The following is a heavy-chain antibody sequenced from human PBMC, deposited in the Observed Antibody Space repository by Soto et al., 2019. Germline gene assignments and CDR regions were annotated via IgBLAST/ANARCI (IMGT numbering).Heavy chain of an antibody. J-gene: IGHJ4*02. CDR1: GFTFSSYG. V-gene: IGHV3-33*01. Sequence: QVQLAESGGGVVQPGRSLRLSCAASGFTFSSYGMHWVRQAPGKGLEWVAVISSDGSYTYYADSVKGRFTISRDNSKNTLYPQMNSLRAEDTAVFFCARDRITFGGVVVILPDYWGRGTLVTVSS. CDR3: ARDRITFGGVVVILPDY. CDR2: ISSDGSYT. D-gene: IGHD3-16*02.